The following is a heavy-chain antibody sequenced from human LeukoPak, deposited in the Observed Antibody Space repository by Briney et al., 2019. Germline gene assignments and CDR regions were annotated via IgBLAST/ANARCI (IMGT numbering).Heavy chain of an antibody. CDR3: AIHGGGTIRIEAFDV. D-gene: IGHD3-3*01. V-gene: IGHV3-23*01. J-gene: IGHJ3*01. Sequence: GGTLRLSCAASAFTFSSYGMSWVRQAPGKGLEWVSAISGDGRDIFYADAVKGRFTISRDNSMNTLYLQMNSLRDEDTALYYCAIHGGGTIRIEAFDVWGQGTMVTISS. CDR2: ISGDGRDI. CDR1: AFTFSSYG.